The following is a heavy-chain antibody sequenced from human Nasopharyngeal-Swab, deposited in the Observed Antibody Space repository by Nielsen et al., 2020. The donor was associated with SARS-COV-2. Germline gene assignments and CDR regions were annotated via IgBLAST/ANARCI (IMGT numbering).Heavy chain of an antibody. Sequence: ASVKVSCKSSGYNFLSYGISWVRQAPGQGLEWMGWISAYMGKTNYAQKSQDRVTMTTDTPTGTAYMELRNLRSDDTAVYYCARGGWDLSEYFSHWGQGTLVTVSS. CDR2: ISAYMGKT. CDR1: GYNFLSYG. CDR3: ARGGWDLSEYFSH. J-gene: IGHJ1*01. D-gene: IGHD1-26*01. V-gene: IGHV1-18*01.